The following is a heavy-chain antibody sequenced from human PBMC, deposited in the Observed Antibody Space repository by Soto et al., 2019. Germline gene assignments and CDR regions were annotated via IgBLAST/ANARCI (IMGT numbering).Heavy chain of an antibody. V-gene: IGHV1-18*01. CDR1: GYSFTGYG. Sequence: GASVKVSWKASGYSFTGYGISWVRQAPGQGLEWMGWIGAYNGNTNNAQKLQGRVTMTPDPSTSTAYMELRSLRSDDTAVYYCARRSGHIPGEYHYGMDVWGQGTTVTVSS. CDR2: IGAYNGNT. J-gene: IGHJ6*02. CDR3: ARRSGHIPGEYHYGMDV. D-gene: IGHD3-3*01.